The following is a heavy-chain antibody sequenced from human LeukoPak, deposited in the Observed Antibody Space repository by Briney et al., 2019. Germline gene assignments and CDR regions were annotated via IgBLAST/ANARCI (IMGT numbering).Heavy chain of an antibody. D-gene: IGHD6-13*01. CDR2: INHSGST. CDR3: ARRAERYSSSWYNWFDP. V-gene: IGHV4-34*01. CDR1: GGSISGDY. J-gene: IGHJ5*02. Sequence: PSETLSLTCAVYGGSISGDYWSWIRQPPGKGVEWIGEINHSGSTNYNPSLKSRVTISVDTSKNQFSLKLSSVTAADTAVYYCARRAERYSSSWYNWFDPWGQGTLVTVSS.